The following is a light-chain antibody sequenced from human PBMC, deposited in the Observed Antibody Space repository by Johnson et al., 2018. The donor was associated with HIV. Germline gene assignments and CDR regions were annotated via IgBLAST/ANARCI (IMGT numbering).Light chain of an antibody. Sequence: HSVLTQPPSVSAAPGQKITVSCSGSYSNIGNNYVSWYQQVPGTAPKLLIYDNNKRPSGIPDRFSGSKSGTSATLGITGLQTGDEADYYCGTWDSSLSVYVFGTGTKVTVL. CDR1: YSNIGNNY. CDR3: GTWDSSLSVYV. CDR2: DNN. V-gene: IGLV1-51*01. J-gene: IGLJ1*01.